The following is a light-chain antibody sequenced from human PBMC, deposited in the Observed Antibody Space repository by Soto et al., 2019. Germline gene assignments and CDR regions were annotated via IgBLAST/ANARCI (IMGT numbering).Light chain of an antibody. Sequence: QSVLTQPASVSGSPGQSITISCTGTSSDIGGYNFVSWYQHYPGKAPQLMIYGVTNRPSGVSNRFSGSKSGNTASLTISGLQNEDEADYYCSAYTSSSPLAVFGPGNKVTVL. CDR3: SAYTSSSPLAV. CDR2: GVT. CDR1: SSDIGGYNF. J-gene: IGLJ1*01. V-gene: IGLV2-14*03.